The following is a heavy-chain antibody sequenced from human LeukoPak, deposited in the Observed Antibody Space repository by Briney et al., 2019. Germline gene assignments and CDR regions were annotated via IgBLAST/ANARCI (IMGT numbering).Heavy chain of an antibody. J-gene: IGHJ6*03. CDR1: GGTFSSYA. Sequence: SVKVSCKASGGTFSSYAISWVRQAPGQGLEWMGGIMPMFGKTNYAQKFQGRVTTTADKATSTAYMELSSLRSEDTAVYYCARAAGSGSYYNLPYYYYYYMDVWGKGTTVTVSS. CDR3: ARAAGSGSYYNLPYYYYYYMDV. V-gene: IGHV1-69*06. D-gene: IGHD3-10*01. CDR2: IMPMFGKT.